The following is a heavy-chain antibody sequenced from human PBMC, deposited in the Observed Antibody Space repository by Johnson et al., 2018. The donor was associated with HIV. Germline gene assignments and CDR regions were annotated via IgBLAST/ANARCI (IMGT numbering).Heavy chain of an antibody. J-gene: IGHJ3*02. V-gene: IGHV3-30*04. CDR3: VRDRWYSSSSGGVDDAFDI. Sequence: QVQLVESGGGVVQPGRSLRLSCAASGFTFSSYAMHWVRQAPGKGLEWVAVISYDGSNKYYADSVKGRFTISSDNSKNTLYLQMNSLRAEDTAVYYCVRDRWYSSSSGGVDDAFDIWGQGTMVTVSS. D-gene: IGHD6-6*01. CDR1: GFTFSSYA. CDR2: ISYDGSNK.